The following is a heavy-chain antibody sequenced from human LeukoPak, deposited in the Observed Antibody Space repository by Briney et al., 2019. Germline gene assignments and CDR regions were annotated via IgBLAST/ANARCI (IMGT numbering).Heavy chain of an antibody. CDR2: ISGNGGST. CDR3: ANSRHYDSTGYKPPLYYFDY. CDR1: GFTFSSYA. Sequence: GGSLRLSCAASGFTFSSYAMTWLRQAPGKGLEWLSSISGNGGSTYFADSVEGRFSISRNNAKNTLHLQMNSLRAEDTAADYCANSRHYDSTGYKPPLYYFDYWGQGTLVTVSS. D-gene: IGHD3-22*01. V-gene: IGHV3-23*01. J-gene: IGHJ4*02.